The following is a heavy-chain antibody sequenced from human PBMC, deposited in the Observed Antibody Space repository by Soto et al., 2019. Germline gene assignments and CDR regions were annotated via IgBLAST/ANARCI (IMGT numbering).Heavy chain of an antibody. CDR3: ARVGYCISTSCYKYYYYYGMDV. J-gene: IGHJ6*02. CDR2: IYYSGST. D-gene: IGHD2-2*02. Sequence: PSETLSLTCTVSGGSISSYYWSWIRQPPGKGLEWIGYIYYSGSTNYNPSLKSRVTISVDTSKNQFSLKLSSVTAADTAVYYCARVGYCISTSCYKYYYYYGMDVWGQGTTVTVSS. CDR1: GGSISSYY. V-gene: IGHV4-59*01.